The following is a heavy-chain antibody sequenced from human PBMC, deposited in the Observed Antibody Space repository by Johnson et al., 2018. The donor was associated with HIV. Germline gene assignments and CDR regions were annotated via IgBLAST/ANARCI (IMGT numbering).Heavy chain of an antibody. Sequence: VQLVESGGGVVQPGRSLRLSCAASGFTFSSSWMHWVCQAPEKGLEWVADIKCDGSEKYYVDSVKGRFTISRDNAKNSLYLQMNSLRAEDTAVYYCARDLAALDAFDIWGQGTMVTVSS. V-gene: IGHV3-7*01. J-gene: IGHJ3*02. CDR1: GFTFSSSW. D-gene: IGHD6-6*01. CDR2: IKCDGSEK. CDR3: ARDLAALDAFDI.